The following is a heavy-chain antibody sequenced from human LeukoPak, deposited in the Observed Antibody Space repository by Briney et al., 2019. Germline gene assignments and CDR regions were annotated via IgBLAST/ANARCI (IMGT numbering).Heavy chain of an antibody. J-gene: IGHJ4*02. CDR3: ANVKTGHYYYSSGYYY. D-gene: IGHD3-22*01. CDR1: GVTFSSYA. V-gene: IGHV1-69*04. Sequence: SVKVSCKASGVTFSSYAISWVRQAPGQGLEWMGRIIPIFGIANYAQKFQGRVTITADKSTSTTYMELSSLRSEDTAVYSCANVKTGHYYYSSGYYYWGQGTLVTVSS. CDR2: IIPIFGIA.